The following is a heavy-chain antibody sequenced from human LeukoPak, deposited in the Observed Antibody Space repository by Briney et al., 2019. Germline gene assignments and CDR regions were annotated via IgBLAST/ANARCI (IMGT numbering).Heavy chain of an antibody. D-gene: IGHD2-2*01. Sequence: PGGSLRLSCAASGFTFSSYSMNWVRQAPGKGLEWVSSISSSSSYIYYADSVKGRFTISRDNAKNSLYLQMNSLRAEDTAVYYCARFYCSSTSCYVAFDIWGQGTMVTVSS. CDR3: ARFYCSSTSCYVAFDI. V-gene: IGHV3-21*01. CDR1: GFTFSSYS. CDR2: ISSSSSYI. J-gene: IGHJ3*02.